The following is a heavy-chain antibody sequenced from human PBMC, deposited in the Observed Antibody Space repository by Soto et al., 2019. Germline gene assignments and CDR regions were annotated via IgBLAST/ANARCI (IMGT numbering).Heavy chain of an antibody. CDR3: ARGAITVFGVVVGSLDV. CDR2: TIPMFGTT. J-gene: IGHJ6*02. CDR1: GGTFSNYG. Sequence: QEQLAQSGAEVKKPGSSLKVSCKASGGTFSNYGISWVRQAPGQGLEWMGGTIPMFGTTNYAQKLQGRVTITADKSTRTVYMELTSLKFEDTAVYFCARGAITVFGVVVGSLDVWGQGTTVTVSS. D-gene: IGHD3-3*01. V-gene: IGHV1-69*06.